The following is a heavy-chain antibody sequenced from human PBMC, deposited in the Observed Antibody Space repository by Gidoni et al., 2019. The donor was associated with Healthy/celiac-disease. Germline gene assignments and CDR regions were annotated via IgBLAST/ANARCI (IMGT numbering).Heavy chain of an antibody. CDR3: AKGKGFTIFGVVLDY. D-gene: IGHD3-3*01. CDR2: ISYDGSNK. CDR1: GFTFSSYG. V-gene: IGHV3-30*18. Sequence: QVQLVESGGGVVQPGRSLRLSCAASGFTFSSYGMHWVRQAPGKGLEWVAVISYDGSNKYYADSVKGRFTISRDNSKNTLYLQMNSLRAEDTAVYYCAKGKGFTIFGVVLDYWGQGTLVTVSS. J-gene: IGHJ4*02.